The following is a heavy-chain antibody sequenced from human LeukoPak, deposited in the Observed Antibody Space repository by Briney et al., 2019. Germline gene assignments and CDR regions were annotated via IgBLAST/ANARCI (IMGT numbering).Heavy chain of an antibody. D-gene: IGHD1-26*01. CDR1: GGSFSDYY. CDR2: VNHGGNT. Sequence: SETLSLTCAAYGGSFSDYYWSWIRQPPGKGLEWIGEVNHGGNTHYDPSLKSRVTISLDTSKNQFSLKLSSVTAADTAVYYCASSPVGATDYWGQGTLVTVSS. V-gene: IGHV4-34*01. J-gene: IGHJ4*02. CDR3: ASSPVGATDY.